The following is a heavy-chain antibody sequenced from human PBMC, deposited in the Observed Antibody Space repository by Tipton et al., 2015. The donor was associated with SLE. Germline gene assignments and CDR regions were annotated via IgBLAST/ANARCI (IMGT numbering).Heavy chain of an antibody. J-gene: IGHJ4*02. V-gene: IGHV4-38-2*02. CDR3: ARDPYYYDSSGSPHSY. Sequence: TLSLTCAVSGFSISSGYYWGWIRQPPGKGLEWIGSIHHSGSTYYNPSLKSRVTISEDTSKNQFSLKLSSVTAADTAVYYCARDPYYYDSSGSPHSYWGQGTLVTVSS. D-gene: IGHD3-22*01. CDR2: IHHSGST. CDR1: GFSISSGYY.